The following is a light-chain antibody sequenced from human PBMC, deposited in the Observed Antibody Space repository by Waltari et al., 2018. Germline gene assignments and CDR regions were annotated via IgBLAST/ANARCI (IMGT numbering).Light chain of an antibody. CDR3: QQYNNWPRG. J-gene: IGKJ1*01. CDR1: QRVSSN. Sequence: EIVMTQSPATLSVSPGEGSPLSCRASQRVSSNLAWYQQKPGQAPRLLIYGASTRATGIPARFSGSGSGTEFTLTISSLQSEDFAVYYCQQYNNWPRGFGQGTKVEIK. CDR2: GAS. V-gene: IGKV3-15*01.